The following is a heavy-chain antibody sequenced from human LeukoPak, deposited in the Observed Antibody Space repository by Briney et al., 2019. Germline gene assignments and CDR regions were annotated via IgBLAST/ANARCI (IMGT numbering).Heavy chain of an antibody. J-gene: IGHJ4*02. CDR2: IYYSGST. CDR1: GGSISSYY. Sequence: SETLSLTCTVSGGSISSYYWSWIRQPPGKGLEWIGYIYYSGSTNYNPSLKSRVTISVDTSKNQFSLKLSSVTAADTAVYYCARERERKYYYGSGGPFDYWGQGTLVTVSS. V-gene: IGHV4-59*01. D-gene: IGHD3-10*01. CDR3: ARERERKYYYGSGGPFDY.